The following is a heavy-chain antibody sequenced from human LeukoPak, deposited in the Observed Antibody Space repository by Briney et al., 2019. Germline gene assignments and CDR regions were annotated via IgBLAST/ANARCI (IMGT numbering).Heavy chain of an antibody. D-gene: IGHD2-2*02. CDR1: GGTFSGYY. J-gene: IGHJ4*02. CDR3: ARGGYCSSTSCYTRPYDY. V-gene: IGHV4-34*01. CDR2: INHSGST. Sequence: ASETVPLTCAVYGGTFSGYYWSWIRQPPGKGLEWIGEINHSGSTNYNPSLKSRVTISVDTSKNQFSLKLSSVTAADTAVYYCARGGYCSSTSCYTRPYDYWGQGTLVTVSS.